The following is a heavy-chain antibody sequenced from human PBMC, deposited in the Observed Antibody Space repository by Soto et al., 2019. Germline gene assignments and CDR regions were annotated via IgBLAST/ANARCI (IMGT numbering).Heavy chain of an antibody. CDR1: GYTFTSYA. J-gene: IGHJ4*02. Sequence: QVQLVQSGAEEKKPGASVKVSCKASGYTFTSYAMHWVRQAPGQRLEWMGWINAGNGNTKYSQKFQGRVTITRATPARTAYMELSSLRSEDTAVYYCAMSIVVVTALDYWGQGTLVTVSS. V-gene: IGHV1-3*05. D-gene: IGHD2-21*02. CDR3: AMSIVVVTALDY. CDR2: INAGNGNT.